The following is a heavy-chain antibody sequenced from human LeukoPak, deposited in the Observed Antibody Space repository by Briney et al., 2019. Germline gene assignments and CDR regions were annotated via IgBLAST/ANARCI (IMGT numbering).Heavy chain of an antibody. Sequence: GGSLRLSCAASGFTFSDYYMNWVRQAPGKGLEWVSYISSSGSTIYYADSVKGRFTISRDNAKNSLYLQMNSLRAEDTAVYYCARDSRPVATTSFDYWGQGTLVTVSS. CDR3: ARDSRPVATTSFDY. J-gene: IGHJ4*02. CDR2: ISSSGSTI. D-gene: IGHD5-12*01. CDR1: GFTFSDYY. V-gene: IGHV3-11*04.